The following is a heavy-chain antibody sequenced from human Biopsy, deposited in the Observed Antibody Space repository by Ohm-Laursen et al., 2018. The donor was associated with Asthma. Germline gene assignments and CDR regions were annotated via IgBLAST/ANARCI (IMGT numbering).Heavy chain of an antibody. CDR3: ARAQSYGDIYYGLDV. Sequence: PSETLSLTCTVSYGSITSGGYYWTWIRQPPGKGLEWIGFIFYSGSTFYNPSLRSRITISVDTSKRQFSLSLRSVTVADTAVYFCARAQSYGDIYYGLDVWGQGTTVTVSS. V-gene: IGHV4-30-4*08. D-gene: IGHD3-16*01. CDR2: IFYSGST. CDR1: YGSITSGGYY. J-gene: IGHJ6*02.